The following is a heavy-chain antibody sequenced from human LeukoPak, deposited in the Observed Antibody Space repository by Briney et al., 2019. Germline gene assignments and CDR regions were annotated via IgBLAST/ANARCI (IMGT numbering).Heavy chain of an antibody. V-gene: IGHV4-34*01. J-gene: IGHJ4*02. CDR2: INHSGST. D-gene: IGHD1-1*01. CDR1: GGSFSGYY. CDR3: ARGGKIRPWYY. Sequence: SETLSLTCAVYGGSFSGYYWSWIRQPPGKGLEWIGEINHSGSTNYNPSLKSRVTISVDTSKNQFSLKLSSVTAADTAVYYCARGGKIRPWYYWGQGTLVTVSS.